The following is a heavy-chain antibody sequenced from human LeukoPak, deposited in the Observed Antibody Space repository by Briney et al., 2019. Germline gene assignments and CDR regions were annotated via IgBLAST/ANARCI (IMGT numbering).Heavy chain of an antibody. D-gene: IGHD6-13*01. CDR3: ARIAAAGALDY. J-gene: IGHJ4*02. CDR1: GYSISSGYY. CDR2: IYHSGST. Sequence: PSETLSLTCAVSGYSISSGYYWGWIRQPPGKGLEWIGSIYHSGSTYYNPSLKSRVTISVDTSKNQFSLKLSSVTAADTAVYYCARIAAAGALDYWGQGTLVTVSS. V-gene: IGHV4-38-2*01.